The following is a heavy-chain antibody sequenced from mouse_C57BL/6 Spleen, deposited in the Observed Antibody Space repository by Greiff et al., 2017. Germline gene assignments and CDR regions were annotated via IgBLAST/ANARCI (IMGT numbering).Heavy chain of an antibody. D-gene: IGHD2-4*01. CDR1: GYTFTSYW. V-gene: IGHV1-64*01. J-gene: IGHJ4*01. CDR2: IHPNSGST. CDR3: AREHDYGAMDY. Sequence: QVQLQQPGAELVKPGASVKLSCKASGYTFTSYWMHWVKQRPGQGLEWIGMIHPNSGSTNYNEKFKSKATLTVDKSSSTAYMQLSSVTSEDSAVYYGAREHDYGAMDYWGQGTSVTVSS.